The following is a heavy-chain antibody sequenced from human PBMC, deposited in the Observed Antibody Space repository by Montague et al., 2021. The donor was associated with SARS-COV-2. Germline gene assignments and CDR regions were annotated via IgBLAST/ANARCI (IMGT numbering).Heavy chain of an antibody. V-gene: IGHV3-21*01. CDR2: ISSSSSYI. CDR1: GFTFSGYS. D-gene: IGHD2-15*01. Sequence: SLRLSCAASGFTFSGYSMNWVRQAPGKGLEWVSSISSSSSYIYYADSVKGRFTISRDNAKNSLYLQMNSLRAEDTAVYYCARVGGMEYCSGGNCYLDYWGQGTLVTVSS. CDR3: ARVGGMEYCSGGNCYLDY. J-gene: IGHJ4*02.